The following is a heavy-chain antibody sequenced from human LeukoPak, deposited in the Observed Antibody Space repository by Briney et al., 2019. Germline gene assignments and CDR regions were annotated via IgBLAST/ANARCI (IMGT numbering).Heavy chain of an antibody. J-gene: IGHJ6*02. CDR2: INPNSGST. CDR3: ARSGSYRAFGYYYGMDV. V-gene: IGHV1-2*02. D-gene: IGHD1-26*01. Sequence: ASVKVSCKASGYTFTGYYMHWVRQAPGQGLEWMGWINPNSGSTNYAQKFQGRVTMTRDTSISTAYMELSRLRSEDTAVYYCARSGSYRAFGYYYGMDVWGQGTTVTVSS. CDR1: GYTFTGYY.